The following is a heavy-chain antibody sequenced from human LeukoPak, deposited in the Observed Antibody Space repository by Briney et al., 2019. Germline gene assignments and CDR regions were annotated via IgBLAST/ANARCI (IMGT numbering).Heavy chain of an antibody. Sequence: PGRSLRLSCAASGFTFSSYAMLWVRQAPRTGLEWVSVLSAVGSTYYADSVKGRFTISRDNSKNTVYLQMNSLTADDTAIYYCARETGGWDAFDIWGQGTMVAVSS. CDR2: LSAVGST. V-gene: IGHV3-66*01. J-gene: IGHJ3*02. D-gene: IGHD3-16*01. CDR3: ARETGGWDAFDI. CDR1: GFTFSSYA.